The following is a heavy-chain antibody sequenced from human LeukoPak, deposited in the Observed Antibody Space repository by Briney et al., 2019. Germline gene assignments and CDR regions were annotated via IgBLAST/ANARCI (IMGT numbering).Heavy chain of an antibody. Sequence: SETLSLTCAVYGGSFSGYYWSWIRQPPGKGLEWIGRIYTTGSTYYNHFLKSRVTMAVDTSKNQLSLRLSSVTAADTAVYYCARDATYYDILTGYHPGGGFDYWGQGTLVTVSS. V-gene: IGHV4-4*07. CDR3: ARDATYYDILTGYHPGGGFDY. CDR2: IYTTGST. J-gene: IGHJ4*02. CDR1: GGSFSGYY. D-gene: IGHD3-9*01.